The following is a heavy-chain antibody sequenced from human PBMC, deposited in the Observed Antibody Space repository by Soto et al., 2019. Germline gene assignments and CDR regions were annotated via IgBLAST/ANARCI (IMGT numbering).Heavy chain of an antibody. D-gene: IGHD3-10*01. Sequence: QVQLVQSGAEVKKPGSSVKVSCKASGGTFSSYAISWVRQAPGQGLEWMGGIIPIFGTANYAQKFQGRVTITADESTSTAYMELSSLRSEDTAVYYCARGGGRSMVRGVPQYNWFDPWGQGTLVTVSS. CDR3: ARGGGRSMVRGVPQYNWFDP. J-gene: IGHJ5*02. V-gene: IGHV1-69*01. CDR1: GGTFSSYA. CDR2: IIPIFGTA.